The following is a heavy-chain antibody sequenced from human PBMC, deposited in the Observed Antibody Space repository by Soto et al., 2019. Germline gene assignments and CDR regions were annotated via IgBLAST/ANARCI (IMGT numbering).Heavy chain of an antibody. D-gene: IGHD3-16*01. CDR2: INWNSVRI. CDR1: GFIFDDYA. V-gene: IGHV3-9*01. J-gene: IGHJ5*02. Sequence: EVQLVESGGGLVQPGRSLRLSCAASGFIFDDYAMFWIRQAPGKGLEWVSSINWNSVRIAYADSVKGRFTISRDNAGNSLYLQMTRLIPEDTAVYYCAKGPYSAAAGGGFDPWGQGTLVTVSS. CDR3: AKGPYSAAAGGGFDP.